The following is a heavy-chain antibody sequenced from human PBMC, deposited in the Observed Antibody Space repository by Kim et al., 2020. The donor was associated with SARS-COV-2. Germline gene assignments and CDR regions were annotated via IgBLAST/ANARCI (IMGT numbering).Heavy chain of an antibody. CDR1: GFTFSSYA. J-gene: IGHJ6*02. CDR3: ARDLGESWYNWNDQNYGMDV. CDR2: ISYDGSNK. D-gene: IGHD1-1*01. V-gene: IGHV3-30*04. Sequence: GGSLRLSCAASGFTFSSYAMHWVRQAPGKGLEWVAVISYDGSNKYYADSVKGRFTISRDNSKNTLYLQMNSLRAEDTAVYYCARDLGESWYNWNDQNYGMDVWGQGTTVTVSS.